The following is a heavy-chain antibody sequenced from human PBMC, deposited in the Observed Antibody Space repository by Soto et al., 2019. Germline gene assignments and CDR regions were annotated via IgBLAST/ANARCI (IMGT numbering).Heavy chain of an antibody. J-gene: IGHJ6*02. V-gene: IGHV4-59*01. CDR2: MYNTGST. D-gene: IGHD2-21*02. CDR1: GGTISRYY. Sequence: QVQLQESGPGLVKPSETLSLTCTVSGGTISRYYWSWIRQPPGKGLEWIGYMYNTGSTVYNPSFKSRLTISVDXSXNXXSLKLNSVTAADTAVYYCARDLWGYCGTACYPLDVWGQGTTVTVSS. CDR3: ARDLWGYCGTACYPLDV.